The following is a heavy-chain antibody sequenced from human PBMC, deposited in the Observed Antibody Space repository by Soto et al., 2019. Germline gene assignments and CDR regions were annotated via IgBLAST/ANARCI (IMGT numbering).Heavy chain of an antibody. CDR3: AKRLFAVVVVGAYDL. CDR1: GTTSSSYA. D-gene: IGHD3-3*01. J-gene: IGHJ3*01. V-gene: IGHV3-23*01. Sequence: VGSLRLSCVVSGTTSSSYAMGWVRQARGRGLEWVSGISGNGGSSYYAGAVKGRFTISRDNSKNTLYLQMNSLTVDDTAVYYCAKRLFAVVVVGAYDLWGQGTMVTVSS. CDR2: ISGNGGSS.